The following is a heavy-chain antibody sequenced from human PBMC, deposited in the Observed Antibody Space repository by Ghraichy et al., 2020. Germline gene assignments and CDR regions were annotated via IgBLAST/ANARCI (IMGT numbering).Heavy chain of an antibody. CDR1: GFTFPNYF. CDR2: IHPGDSKT. Sequence: GESLNISCTDSGFTFPNYFIAWVRQMPGKGLEWMGVIHPGDSKTKYNPSFQGQVTISADRSINTAYLQWSSLKASDTAMYYCATPGRDTLASYSWGQGTLVTVSS. CDR3: ATPGRDTLASYS. J-gene: IGHJ4*02. D-gene: IGHD2-8*02. V-gene: IGHV5-51*01.